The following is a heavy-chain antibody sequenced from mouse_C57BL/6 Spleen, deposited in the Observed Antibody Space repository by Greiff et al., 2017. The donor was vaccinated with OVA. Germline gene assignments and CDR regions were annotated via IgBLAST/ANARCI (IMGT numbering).Heavy chain of an antibody. CDR3: ARGGCNYYGSSCYFDY. Sequence: QVQLQQPGAELVKPGASVKLSCKASGYTFTSYWMQWVKQRPGQGLEWIGEIDPSDSYTNYNQKFKGKATLTVDTSSSTAYMQLSSLTSEDSAVYYCARGGCNYYGSSCYFDYWGQGTTLTVSS. V-gene: IGHV1-50*01. CDR1: GYTFTSYW. J-gene: IGHJ2*01. D-gene: IGHD1-1*01. CDR2: IDPSDSYT.